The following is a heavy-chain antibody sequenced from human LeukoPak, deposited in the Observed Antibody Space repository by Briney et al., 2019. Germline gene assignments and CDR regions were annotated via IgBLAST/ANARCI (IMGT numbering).Heavy chain of an antibody. CDR1: GFTFSSYS. D-gene: IGHD2-2*01. Sequence: KSGGSLRLSCAASGFTFSSYSMNWVRQAPGKRLGWVSSISSSSSYIYYADSVKGRFTISRDNAKNSLYLQMNSLRAEDTAVYYCARDRTAYCSSTSCYPGRTFDYWGQGTLVTVSS. CDR3: ARDRTAYCSSTSCYPGRTFDY. V-gene: IGHV3-21*01. J-gene: IGHJ4*02. CDR2: ISSSSSYI.